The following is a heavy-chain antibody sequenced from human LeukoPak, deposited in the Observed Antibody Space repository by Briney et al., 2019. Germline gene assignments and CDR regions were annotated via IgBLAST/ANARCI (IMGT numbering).Heavy chain of an antibody. CDR3: ARGSDIVVVPAANDVVVVANDY. V-gene: IGHV4-34*01. J-gene: IGHJ4*02. CDR1: GGSISSYY. D-gene: IGHD2-2*01. CDR2: INHSGST. Sequence: SETLSLTCTVSGGSISSYYWSWIRQPPGKGLEWIGEINHSGSTNYNPSLKSRVTISVDTSKNQFSLKLSSVTAADTAVYYCARGSDIVVVPAANDVVVVANDYWGQGTLVTVSS.